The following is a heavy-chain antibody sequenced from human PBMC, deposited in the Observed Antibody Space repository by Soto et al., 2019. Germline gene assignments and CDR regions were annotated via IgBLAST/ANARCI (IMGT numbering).Heavy chain of an antibody. V-gene: IGHV3-30*03. CDR3: TPRGGYSYYFDS. CDR2: ISYDGSNK. Sequence: VGSLRLSCAASGFTFSSPGIHWVRQAPGKGLEWVAVISYDGSNKYYTDSVKGRFTISRDNAKNSLYLQMNSLRAEDTAVYYCTPRGGYSYYFDSWGQGPLVTV. D-gene: IGHD5-18*01. J-gene: IGHJ4*02. CDR1: GFTFSSPG.